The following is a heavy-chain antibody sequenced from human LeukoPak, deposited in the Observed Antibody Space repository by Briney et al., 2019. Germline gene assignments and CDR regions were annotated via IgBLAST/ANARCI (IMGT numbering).Heavy chain of an antibody. J-gene: IGHJ6*03. D-gene: IGHD6-13*01. CDR1: KASYIGDS. Sequence: SETLSLTCAVSKASYIGDSWSWIRQPPGKGLEWIGEINHSGSSNYNPSLKSRVTISADTSRNEVSLRLTSVTAADTAVYYCARHLAELRGRSWPYYYYYYFDVWGTGTTVTVSS. V-gene: IGHV4-34*01. CDR2: INHSGSS. CDR3: ARHLAELRGRSWPYYYYYYFDV.